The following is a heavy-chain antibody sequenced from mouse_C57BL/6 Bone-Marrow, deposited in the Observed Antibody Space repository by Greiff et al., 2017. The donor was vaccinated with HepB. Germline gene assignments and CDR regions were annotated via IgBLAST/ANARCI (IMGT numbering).Heavy chain of an antibody. J-gene: IGHJ2*01. CDR2: FHPYNDDT. CDR1: GYTFTTYP. Sequence: VKLVESGAELVKPGASVKMSCKASGYTFTTYPIEWMKQNHGKSLEWIGNFHPYNDDTKYNEKFKGKATLTVEKSSSTVYLELSRLTSDDSAVYYCARTYYGSPGYFDYWGQGTTLTVSS. CDR3: ARTYYGSPGYFDY. D-gene: IGHD1-1*01. V-gene: IGHV1-47*01.